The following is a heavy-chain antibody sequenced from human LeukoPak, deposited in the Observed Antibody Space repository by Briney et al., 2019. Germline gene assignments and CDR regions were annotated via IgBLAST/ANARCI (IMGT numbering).Heavy chain of an antibody. J-gene: IGHJ4*02. CDR1: GYTFTSYY. Sequence: ASVKVSCKASGYTFTSYYMHWVRQAPGQGLEWMGIINPSGGSTSYAQKFQGRVTMTRDMSTSTVYMELSRLRSDDTAVYYCARGFLGYCSGGSCSYFDYWGQGTLVTVSS. D-gene: IGHD2-15*01. CDR2: INPSGGST. V-gene: IGHV1-46*01. CDR3: ARGFLGYCSGGSCSYFDY.